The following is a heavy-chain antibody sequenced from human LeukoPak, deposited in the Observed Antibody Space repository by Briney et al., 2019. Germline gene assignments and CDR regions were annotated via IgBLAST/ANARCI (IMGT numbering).Heavy chain of an antibody. V-gene: IGHV1-18*01. CDR3: ARDAKGLLLRYGSGSYDY. CDR2: ISAYNGNT. CDR1: GYTFTSYG. D-gene: IGHD3-10*01. J-gene: IGHJ4*02. Sequence: ASVKVSCKASGYTFTSYGISWVRQAPGQGLEWMGWISAYNGNTNYAQKLQGRVTMTTDTSTGTAYMELRSLRSDDTAVYYCARDAKGLLLRYGSGSYDYWGQGTLVTVSS.